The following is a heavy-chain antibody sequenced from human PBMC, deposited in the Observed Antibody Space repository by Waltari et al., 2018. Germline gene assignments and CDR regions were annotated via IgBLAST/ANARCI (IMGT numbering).Heavy chain of an antibody. J-gene: IGHJ4*02. CDR2: ISSSSSTI. V-gene: IGHV3-48*01. D-gene: IGHD3-16*02. CDR1: GFTFSSYS. CDR3: ARDPHNYDYVWGSYRPSYYFDY. Sequence: EVQLVESGGGLVQPGGSLRLSCAASGFTFSSYSMNWVRQAPGKGLEWVSYISSSSSTIYYADSVKGRFTISMDNAKNSLYLQMNSLRAEDTAVYYCARDPHNYDYVWGSYRPSYYFDYWGQGTLVTVSS.